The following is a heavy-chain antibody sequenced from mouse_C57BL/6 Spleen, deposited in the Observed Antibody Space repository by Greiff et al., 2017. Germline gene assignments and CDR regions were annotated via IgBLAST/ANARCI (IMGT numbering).Heavy chain of an antibody. Sequence: EVQLVESGGGLVKPGGSLKLSCAASGFTFSSYAMSWVRQTPEKRLEWVATISDGGSYTYYPDNVKGRFTISRDNAKNNLYLQMSHLKSEDTVMYCCARDERGYDKYFDVWGKGTTVTVSS. CDR1: GFTFSSYA. CDR2: ISDGGSYT. D-gene: IGHD2-2*01. CDR3: ARDERGYDKYFDV. V-gene: IGHV5-4*01. J-gene: IGHJ1*03.